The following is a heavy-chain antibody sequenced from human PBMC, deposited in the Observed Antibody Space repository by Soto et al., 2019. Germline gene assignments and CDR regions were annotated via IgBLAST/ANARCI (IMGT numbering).Heavy chain of an antibody. Sequence: ASVKVSCKASGYTFINYDINWVRQAPGQGLEWVGWMNPDSGNTGYAQNFQGRVTMTGNTSISSVYMELSSLTSEDTAVYYCARRRGSNGWFDLW. J-gene: IGHJ5*02. CDR2: MNPDSGNT. V-gene: IGHV1-8*01. D-gene: IGHD2-8*01. CDR1: GYTFINYD. CDR3: ARRRGSNGWFDL.